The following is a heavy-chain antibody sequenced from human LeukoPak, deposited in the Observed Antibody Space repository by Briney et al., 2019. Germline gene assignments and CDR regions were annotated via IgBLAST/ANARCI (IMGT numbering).Heavy chain of an antibody. CDR2: INHSGST. D-gene: IGHD2-8*01. CDR1: GGSFSGYY. Sequence: SETLSLTCAVYGGSFSGYYWSWIRQPPGKGLEWIGEINHSGSTNYNPSLKSRVTISVDTSKNQFSLKLSSVTAADTAVYYCARDEMYDGMDVWGQGTTVAVSS. J-gene: IGHJ6*02. V-gene: IGHV4-34*01. CDR3: ARDEMYDGMDV.